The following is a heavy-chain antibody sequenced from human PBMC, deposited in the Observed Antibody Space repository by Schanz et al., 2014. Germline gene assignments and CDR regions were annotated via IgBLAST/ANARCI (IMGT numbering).Heavy chain of an antibody. CDR3: ARDRDQWDGNYLDY. V-gene: IGHV1-18*01. J-gene: IGHJ4*02. CDR2: IGGSHGNP. Sequence: QVQLVQSGGEVKTPGASVKVSCKASGYTFTRSGISWVRQAPGQGLEWMGWIGGSHGNPNFVQKYQGRVTMTTDTSTSTVYMELRSLTSDDSAVYYCARDRDQWDGNYLDYWGQGTLVTVSS. D-gene: IGHD1-26*01. CDR1: GYTFTRSG.